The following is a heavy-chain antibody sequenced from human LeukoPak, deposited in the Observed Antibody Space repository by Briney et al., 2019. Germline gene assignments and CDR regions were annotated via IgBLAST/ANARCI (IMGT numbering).Heavy chain of an antibody. V-gene: IGHV3-23*01. CDR1: GFTFSSYA. CDR3: AKGAPWYYDSSGSHDAFDI. CDR2: ISGSGGST. D-gene: IGHD3-22*01. J-gene: IGHJ3*02. Sequence: GGSLRLSCAASGFTFSSYAMSWVRQAPGKGLEWVSAISGSGGSTYYADSVKGRFTISRDNSKNTLYLQMNSLRAEDTAVYYRAKGAPWYYDSSGSHDAFDIWGQGTMVTVSS.